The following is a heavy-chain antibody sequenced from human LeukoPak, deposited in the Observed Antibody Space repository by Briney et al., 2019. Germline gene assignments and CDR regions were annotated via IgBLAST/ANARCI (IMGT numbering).Heavy chain of an antibody. V-gene: IGHV4-59*11. Sequence: SETLSLTCTVSGGSISSHYWSWIRQPPGKGLEWIGYIYYSGSTNYNPSLKSRVTISVDTSKNQFSLKLSSVTAADTAVYYCARLSMVHRPLYYYYMDVWGKGTTVTVSS. J-gene: IGHJ6*03. CDR1: GGSISSHY. D-gene: IGHD3-10*01. CDR2: IYYSGST. CDR3: ARLSMVHRPLYYYYMDV.